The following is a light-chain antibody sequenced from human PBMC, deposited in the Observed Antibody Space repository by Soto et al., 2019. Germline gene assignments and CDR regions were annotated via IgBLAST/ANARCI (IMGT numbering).Light chain of an antibody. J-gene: IGKJ1*01. V-gene: IGKV3-11*01. CDR2: DAY. CDR1: QSVRSN. CDR3: KQRSNWPRT. Sequence: EVVMTQSPATLSVSPGGRATLPCRASQSVRSNLAWYQQKPGQAPRLLIYDAYNRATGIQARFSGSGSGTDFTLTIRSLEPEDFAVYYCKQRSNWPRTFGQGTKVDIK.